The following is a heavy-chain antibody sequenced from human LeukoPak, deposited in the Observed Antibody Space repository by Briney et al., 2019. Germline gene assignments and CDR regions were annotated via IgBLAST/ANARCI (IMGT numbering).Heavy chain of an antibody. Sequence: GGSLRLSCAASGFTFSSYWMSWVRQAPGKGLEWVANIKKNGSEKYYVDSVKGQSTISRDNDKNSLHLQINSLRDEDTALYYCARDRGPGDYWGQGTLVTVSS. V-gene: IGHV3-7*01. CDR1: GFTFSSYW. CDR2: IKKNGSEK. CDR3: ARDRGPGDY. J-gene: IGHJ4*02.